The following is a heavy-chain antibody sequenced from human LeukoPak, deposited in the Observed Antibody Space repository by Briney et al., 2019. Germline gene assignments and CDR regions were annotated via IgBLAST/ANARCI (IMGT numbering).Heavy chain of an antibody. CDR1: GVSISGYF. Sequence: SETLSLTCTVSGVSISGYFWSWFRHPPGMRLEYIADMRYSEAPTYNPSLKSRVSISLDTSKNQCSLKLSSVTAADTAVYYCARHMNGGTNPMDVRGQGTMVTVSS. CDR2: MRYSEAP. D-gene: IGHD2-8*01. V-gene: IGHV4-59*08. J-gene: IGHJ6*02. CDR3: ARHMNGGTNPMDV.